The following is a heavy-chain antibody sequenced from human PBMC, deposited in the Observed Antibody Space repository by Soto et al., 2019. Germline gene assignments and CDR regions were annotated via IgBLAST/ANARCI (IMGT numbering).Heavy chain of an antibody. J-gene: IGHJ4*02. CDR3: ATYYDFGSCHHPH. CDR2: IKSRGDGETR. CDR1: GFSFTNTW. D-gene: IGHD3-3*01. V-gene: IGHV3-15*07. Sequence: EVQLVESGGGLVKPGGSLRLSCAASGFSFTNTWMHWVRQAPGKGLEWVGRIKSRGDGETRDYAAPVKGRFTISRDDSRDTFYVQMNSLKSADTAVYYCATYYDFGSCHHPHWGQGLLVIVSS.